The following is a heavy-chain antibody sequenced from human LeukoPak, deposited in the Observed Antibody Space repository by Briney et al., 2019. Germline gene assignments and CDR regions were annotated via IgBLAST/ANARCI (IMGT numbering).Heavy chain of an antibody. D-gene: IGHD1-20*01. CDR3: ARSNWYEYFDN. Sequence: SETLSLTCTVSGGSIGSYYWSWIRQPPGKGLEWIGYVYTSGSTNYNPSFKSRVTISADTSKNQFSLRLTSVTAADTALYYCARSNWYEYFDNWGQGTLVTVSS. CDR2: VYTSGST. CDR1: GGSIGSYY. V-gene: IGHV4-4*09. J-gene: IGHJ4*02.